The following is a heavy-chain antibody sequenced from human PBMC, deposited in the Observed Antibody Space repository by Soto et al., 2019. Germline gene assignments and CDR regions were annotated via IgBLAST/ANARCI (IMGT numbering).Heavy chain of an antibody. Sequence: PGGSLRLSCAASGFTFSNYGMHWVRQAPGKGLEWVAIVSYDGGHKYYTDTVKGRFTISRDNSKNTLYLQMNSLGAEDTAVYYCAKKTDSFFDYWGQGTLVTVSS. V-gene: IGHV3-30*18. CDR1: GFTFSNYG. J-gene: IGHJ4*02. D-gene: IGHD2-15*01. CDR2: VSYDGGHK. CDR3: AKKTDSFFDY.